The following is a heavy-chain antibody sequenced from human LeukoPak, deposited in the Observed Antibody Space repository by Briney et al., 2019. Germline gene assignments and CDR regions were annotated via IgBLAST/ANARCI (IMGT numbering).Heavy chain of an antibody. V-gene: IGHV4-39*01. Sequence: PSETLSLTCTVSGGFISSSSYYWGWLRQPPGKGLEWIGSIYYSGSTYYNPSLKSRVTISVDTSKNQFSLKLSSVTTARTAASYCAIPLGAAAGSHYMDVWGKGTTVTVSS. CDR1: GGFISSSSYY. CDR3: AIPLGAAAGSHYMDV. CDR2: IYYSGST. J-gene: IGHJ6*03. D-gene: IGHD6-13*01.